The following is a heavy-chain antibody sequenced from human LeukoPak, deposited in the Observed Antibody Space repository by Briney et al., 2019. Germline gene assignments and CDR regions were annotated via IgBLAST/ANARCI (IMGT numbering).Heavy chain of an antibody. V-gene: IGHV4-39*01. CDR3: ARHVGPLVHVPGGADY. D-gene: IGHD2-15*01. CDR2: IYYSGST. CDR1: GGSISSSSYS. Sequence: SETLSLTCTVSGGSISSSSYSWGWIRQPPGKGLEWIGSIYYSGSTYYNPSLKSRVTISVDTSKNQFSLKLSSVTAADTAVYYCARHVGPLVHVPGGADYWGQGTLVTVSS. J-gene: IGHJ4*02.